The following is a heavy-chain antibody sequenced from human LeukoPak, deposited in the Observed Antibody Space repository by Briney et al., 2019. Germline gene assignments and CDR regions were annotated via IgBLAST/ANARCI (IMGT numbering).Heavy chain of an antibody. D-gene: IGHD3-10*01. CDR2: VENYGRT. J-gene: IGHJ4*02. CDR3: ARGVFGAYFDL. Sequence: PGGSLRLSCAASGFTFSDYYMSWIRQAPGKGLEWIGYVENYGRTECIPSLQSRVTLSVDTSKNQFSLKLNSVTAADTAVYYCARGVFGAYFDLWGQGTLVTVSS. V-gene: IGHV4-59*01. CDR1: GFTFSDYY.